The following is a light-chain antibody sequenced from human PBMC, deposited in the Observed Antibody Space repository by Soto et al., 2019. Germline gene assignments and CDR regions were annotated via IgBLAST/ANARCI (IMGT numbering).Light chain of an antibody. Sequence: EIVLTQSPGTLSLSPGERATLSCRASQSVSSSYLAWYQQKPGQAPRLLIYGASSRATGIPDRFSGSGSGTDFTLTISRLEPEDFAVYYCEQDGSSPSAVAFGQGTRVEIK. V-gene: IGKV3-20*01. J-gene: IGKJ1*01. CDR3: EQDGSSPSAVA. CDR1: QSVSSSY. CDR2: GAS.